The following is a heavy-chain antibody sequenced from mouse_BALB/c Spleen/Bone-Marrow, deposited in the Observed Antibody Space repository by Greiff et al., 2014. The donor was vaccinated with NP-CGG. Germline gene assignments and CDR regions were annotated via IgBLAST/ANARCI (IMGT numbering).Heavy chain of an antibody. J-gene: IGHJ4*01. V-gene: IGHV2-9*02. CDR2: LWADGST. CDR3: ARITTATGAMDY. Sequence: QVQLQQSGPGLVAPSQSLSITCTVSGFSLTTYGVHWVRQPPGKGLEWLGVLWADGSTNYNSALMSGLSISKDNSKSQVFLKKNSLQTDDTAMYYCARITTATGAMDYWGQGTSVTVSS. CDR1: GFSLTTYG. D-gene: IGHD1-2*01.